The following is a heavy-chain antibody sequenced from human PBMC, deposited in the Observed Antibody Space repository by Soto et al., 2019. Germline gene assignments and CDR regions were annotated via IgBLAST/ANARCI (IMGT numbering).Heavy chain of an antibody. CDR3: AIPSGLTVTGPDY. J-gene: IGHJ4*02. V-gene: IGHV3-23*01. CDR1: GFIFSNYA. CDR2: IGGNGADT. Sequence: GGSLRLSCAASGFIFSNYAMSWVRQAPGKGLEWVSAIGGNGADTYYADSVKGRFTISRDNSKNTLYLQMNSLRAEDTAVYFCAIPSGLTVTGPDYWGQGTLVTVSS. D-gene: IGHD6-19*01.